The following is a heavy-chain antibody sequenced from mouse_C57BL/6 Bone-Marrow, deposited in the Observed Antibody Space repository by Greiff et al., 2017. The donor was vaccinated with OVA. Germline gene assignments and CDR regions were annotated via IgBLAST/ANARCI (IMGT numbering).Heavy chain of an antibody. CDR1: GYTFTSYW. J-gene: IGHJ1*03. CDR3: ARAYYYGSSYDWYFDV. CDR2: IHPNSGST. V-gene: IGHV1-64*01. D-gene: IGHD1-1*01. Sequence: QVQLKESGAELVRPGTSVKVSCKASGYTFTSYWMHWVKQRPGQGLEWIGMIHPNSGSTNYNEKFKSKATLTVDKSSSTAYMQLSSLTSEDSAVYYCARAYYYGSSYDWYFDVWGTGTTVTVSS.